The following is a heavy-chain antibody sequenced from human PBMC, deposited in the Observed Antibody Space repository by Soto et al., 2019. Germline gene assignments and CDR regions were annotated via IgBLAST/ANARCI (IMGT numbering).Heavy chain of an antibody. CDR2: ISGSNGDT. J-gene: IGHJ4*02. D-gene: IGHD6-19*01. CDR3: GRGGLAVIGTYYY. CDR1: GYTFINYG. Sequence: VQLVQSGAEVKESGASVKVSCKASGYTFINYGVAWVRRAPGQGPEWMGGISGSNGDTKYAQNLQNRVSLTTDTYTKTAYMELRSLRPDDTAIYFCGRGGLAVIGTYYYWGQGTLVTVSS. V-gene: IGHV1-18*01.